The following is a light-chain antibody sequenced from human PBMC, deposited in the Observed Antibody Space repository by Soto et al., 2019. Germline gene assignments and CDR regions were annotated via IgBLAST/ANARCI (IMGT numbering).Light chain of an antibody. V-gene: IGLV3-1*01. CDR2: QDN. J-gene: IGLJ1*01. Sequence: SYELTQPPSVSVSPGQTASITCSGVKLGDKYACWYQQRPGQSPVLVIYQDNKRPSGIPERFSGSNSGNTATLTISGTQAMDEADYYCQAWDSTTIFFGTGTKVTVL. CDR3: QAWDSTTIF. CDR1: KLGDKY.